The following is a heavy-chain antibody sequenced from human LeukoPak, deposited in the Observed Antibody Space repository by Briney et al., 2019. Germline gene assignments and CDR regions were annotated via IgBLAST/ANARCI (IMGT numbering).Heavy chain of an antibody. D-gene: IGHD3-10*02. CDR3: AELGITMIGGV. Sequence: PGGSLRLSCAASGFTCSDYNMRWIRQAPGKGLEWVSSISRSGSTKYYADSVKGRFTISRDNAKNSLYLQMNSLRAEDTAVYYCAELGITMIGGVWGKGTTVTISS. V-gene: IGHV3-11*04. CDR2: ISRSGSTK. CDR1: GFTCSDYN. J-gene: IGHJ6*04.